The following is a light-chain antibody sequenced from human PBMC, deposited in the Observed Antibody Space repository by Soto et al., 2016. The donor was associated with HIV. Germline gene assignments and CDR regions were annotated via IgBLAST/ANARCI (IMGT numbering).Light chain of an antibody. V-gene: IGLV3-21*03. CDR1: NIQSKS. Sequence: SYELTQPPSVSVAPGKTARITCVGDNIQSKSVHWYQQKPGQAPVLVVYDDSDRPSGIPQRFSGSNSGNTATLTISRVEAGDEADYYCQVWDSSSDHVVFGGGTKLTVL. CDR3: QVWDSSSDHVV. CDR2: DDS. J-gene: IGLJ2*01.